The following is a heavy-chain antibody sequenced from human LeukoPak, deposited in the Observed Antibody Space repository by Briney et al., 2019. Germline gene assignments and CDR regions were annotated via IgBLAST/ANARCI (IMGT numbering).Heavy chain of an antibody. V-gene: IGHV1-2*02. CDR1: GYTFTGYY. D-gene: IGHD3-9*01. J-gene: IGHJ4*02. CDR2: INPNSGGT. CDR3: ARGGAYYDILTGYAREYYFDY. Sequence: ASVYVSCKASGYTFTGYYMHWVRQAPGQGLEWMGWINPNSGGTNYAQKFQGRVTMTRDTSISTAYMELSRLRSDDAAVYYCARGGAYYDILTGYAREYYFDYWGQGTLVTVSS.